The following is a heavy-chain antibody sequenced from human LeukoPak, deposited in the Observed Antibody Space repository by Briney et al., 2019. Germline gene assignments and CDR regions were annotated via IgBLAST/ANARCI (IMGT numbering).Heavy chain of an antibody. D-gene: IGHD2-2*01. CDR3: ARGNCSSTSCYGYYYYYYMDV. Sequence: SVKLSCKASGGTFSSYAISWVRQAPGQGLEWMGGIIPIFGTANYAQKFQGKVTITTDESTSTAYMELSSLRSEDTAVYYCARGNCSSTSCYGYYYYYYMDVWGKGTRVTVSS. CDR1: GGTFSSYA. V-gene: IGHV1-69*05. J-gene: IGHJ6*03. CDR2: IIPIFGTA.